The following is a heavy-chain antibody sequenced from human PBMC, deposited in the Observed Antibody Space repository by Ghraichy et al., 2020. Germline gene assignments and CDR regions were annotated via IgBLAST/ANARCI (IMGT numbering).Heavy chain of an antibody. CDR3: ARPPRVDYGDDYIP. Sequence: ASVKVSCKASGYSFNGYFLHWVRQAPGQGLEWKGRISPHGGDATFAQKFQGRITMTTDTSINTAYMELSRLTSADTAIYFCARPPRVDYGDDYIPWGQGTLVTVAS. V-gene: IGHV1-2*02. D-gene: IGHD2-21*01. CDR1: GYSFNGYF. J-gene: IGHJ5*02. CDR2: ISPHGGDA.